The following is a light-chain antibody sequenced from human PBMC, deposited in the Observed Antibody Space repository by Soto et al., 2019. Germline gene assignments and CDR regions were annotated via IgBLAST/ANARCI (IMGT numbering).Light chain of an antibody. V-gene: IGKV1-39*01. J-gene: IGKJ2*01. Sequence: IQLTQSPSSLSASVGDRVTITCRTSQSISAYLNWYRQKPGQAPELLIYATSNLHSGVPSRFSSSGSVTEFTLTIYGLQPEDLATYYGQQSHSSEYSFGQGTRLEIK. CDR3: QQSHSSEYS. CDR1: QSISAY. CDR2: ATS.